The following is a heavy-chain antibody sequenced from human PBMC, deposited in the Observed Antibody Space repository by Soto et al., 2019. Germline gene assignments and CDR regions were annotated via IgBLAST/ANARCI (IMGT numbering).Heavy chain of an antibody. CDR2: IYSVGNT. Sequence: GSLRLSCAASGFTFRSKYMSWVRQAPGKGLEWVSVIYSVGNTYYADSVKGRFTISRDNSKNTLYLQMNSLRAEDTAVYYCASTVSTYYYYGMGVWGQGTTVTVSS. V-gene: IGHV3-66*01. CDR3: ASTVSTYYYYGMGV. D-gene: IGHD4-17*01. J-gene: IGHJ6*02. CDR1: GFTFRSKY.